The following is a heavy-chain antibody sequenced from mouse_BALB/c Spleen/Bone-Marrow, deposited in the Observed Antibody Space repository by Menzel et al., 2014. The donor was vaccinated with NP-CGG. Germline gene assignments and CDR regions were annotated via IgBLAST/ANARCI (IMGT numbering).Heavy chain of an antibody. J-gene: IGHJ1*01. Sequence: EVQLVESGGGLVQPGGSRKLSCAASGSTFSSFGMHWVRQAPEKGLEWVAYISSGSSTIYYADTVKGRFTISRDNPKNTLFLQMTSLRSEDTAMYYCAREYGNFVAPWYFDVWGAGTTVTVSS. CDR2: ISSGSSTI. D-gene: IGHD2-10*02. CDR3: AREYGNFVAPWYFDV. V-gene: IGHV5-17*02. CDR1: GSTFSSFG.